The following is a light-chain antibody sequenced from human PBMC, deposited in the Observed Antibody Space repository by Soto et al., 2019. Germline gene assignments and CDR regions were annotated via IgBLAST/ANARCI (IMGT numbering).Light chain of an antibody. CDR2: EFS. Sequence: QSALTQPPSASGSPGQSVTISCTGTSSDVGGYNYVSWYQQHPGKAPKLMIYEFSKRPSGVPDRFSGSKSGNTASLTVSGLQAEDEADYYCSSYAGTNVVFGGGTKVTVL. J-gene: IGLJ2*01. CDR3: SSYAGTNVV. CDR1: SSDVGGYNY. V-gene: IGLV2-8*01.